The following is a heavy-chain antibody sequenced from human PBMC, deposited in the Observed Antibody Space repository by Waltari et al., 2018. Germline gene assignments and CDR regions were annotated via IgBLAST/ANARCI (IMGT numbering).Heavy chain of an antibody. Sequence: QVQLQESGPGLVKPSETLSLTCTVSGGSISSYYWSWIRQPPGKGLEWMGYIYYSGGTNYHPSLKGRVTISVDTSKNQFSLKLSSVTAADTAVYYCARDASGGEGYYYYGMDVWGQGTTVTVSS. CDR3: ARDASGGEGYYYYGMDV. CDR1: GGSISSYY. V-gene: IGHV4-59*01. J-gene: IGHJ6*02. D-gene: IGHD3-10*01. CDR2: IYYSGGT.